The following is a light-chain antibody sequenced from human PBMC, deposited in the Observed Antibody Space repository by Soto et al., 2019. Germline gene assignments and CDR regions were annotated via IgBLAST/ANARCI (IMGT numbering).Light chain of an antibody. CDR1: NSDIGGYNS. CDR3: ASFTTNSARV. J-gene: IGLJ2*01. V-gene: IGLV2-14*03. Sequence: QSVLTQPASMSGSPGQSITIPCTGTNSDIGGYNSVSWHQPHPGMAPQLIIYDVSYRPSGIASRFSVSKSGNTVSLTISGLQAADEADYSCASFTTNSARVFVGGTKLTVL. CDR2: DVS.